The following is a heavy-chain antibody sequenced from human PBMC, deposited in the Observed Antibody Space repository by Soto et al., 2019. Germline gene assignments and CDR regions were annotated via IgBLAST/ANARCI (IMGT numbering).Heavy chain of an antibody. V-gene: IGHV4-39*01. CDR1: GGSISSSSYY. D-gene: IGHD3-3*01. CDR3: ARHGINYDFWSGYQSYYYYYGMDV. CDR2: IYNSGST. Sequence: SETLSLTCTVSGGSISSSSYYWGWIRQPPGKGLEWIGSIYNSGSTYYNPSLKSRVTISVDTSKKQISLKLSSVTAADTVVYFCARHGINYDFWSGYQSYYYYYGMDVWGQGITVT. J-gene: IGHJ6*02.